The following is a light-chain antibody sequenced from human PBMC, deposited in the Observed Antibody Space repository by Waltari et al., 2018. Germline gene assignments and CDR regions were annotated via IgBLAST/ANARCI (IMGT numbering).Light chain of an antibody. CDR3: NSYTSSSTLV. Sequence: QSALTQPASVSGSPGHSITIPCTGTSSEVGGYDYVSWYQQHPGKAPKLMIYDVSNRPSGVSNRFSGSKSGNTASLTISGLQAEDEADYYCNSYTSSSTLVFGGGTKLTVL. CDR2: DVS. V-gene: IGLV2-14*03. J-gene: IGLJ2*01. CDR1: SSEVGGYDY.